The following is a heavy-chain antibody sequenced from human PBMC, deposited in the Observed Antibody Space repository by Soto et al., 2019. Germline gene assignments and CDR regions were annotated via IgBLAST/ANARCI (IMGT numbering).Heavy chain of an antibody. Sequence: HVQLVESGGGVVQPGRSLRLSCAASGFTFSSYGMHWVRQAPGKGLEVVAVISYAGDYQYYADSVKGRFTISRDNSKNTLYLQMNTLRPEDTAVYFCAKSRGGSSWYEGDSWGQGTLVTVSS. V-gene: IGHV3-30*18. CDR1: GFTFSSYG. CDR3: AKSRGGSSWYEGDS. J-gene: IGHJ4*02. D-gene: IGHD6-13*01. CDR2: ISYAGDYQ.